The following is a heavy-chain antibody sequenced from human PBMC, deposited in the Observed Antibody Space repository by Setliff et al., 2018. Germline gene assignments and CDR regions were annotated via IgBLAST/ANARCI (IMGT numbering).Heavy chain of an antibody. J-gene: IGHJ4*02. D-gene: IGHD3-16*01. V-gene: IGHV3-48*01. CDR3: VRDRGSGYVSGMTFGYSHPWATDS. CDR1: GFTFSSDP. CDR2: IRNDGATT. Sequence: PGGSLRLSCAASGFTFSSDPMNWVRQAPGKGLEWLSNIRNDGATTSYADAVKGRFTISRDNVKNSLFLQMNSLRAEDTAVYYCVRDRGSGYVSGMTFGYSHPWATDSWGQGALVTVSS.